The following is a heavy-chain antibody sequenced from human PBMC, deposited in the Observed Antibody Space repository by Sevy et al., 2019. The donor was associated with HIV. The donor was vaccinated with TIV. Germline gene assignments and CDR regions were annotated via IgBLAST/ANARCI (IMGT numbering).Heavy chain of an antibody. Sequence: GESLKISCKTSGFTFTDYWIGWVRQMPGKGREWMGIVYAGDSDSRYSPSFRGQVTISADKSTSTAYLQWSSLKASDTAMYYCARSRGDFLPPYYFQYYGMDVWGQGTTVTVSS. V-gene: IGHV5-51*01. CDR3: ARSRGDFLPPYYFQYYGMDV. D-gene: IGHD3-10*01. CDR2: VYAGDSDS. J-gene: IGHJ6*02. CDR1: GFTFTDYW.